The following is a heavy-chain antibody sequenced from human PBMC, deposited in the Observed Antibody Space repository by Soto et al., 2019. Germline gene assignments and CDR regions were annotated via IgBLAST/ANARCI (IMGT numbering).Heavy chain of an antibody. D-gene: IGHD3-3*01. V-gene: IGHV1-18*01. CDR3: ARAGKKGDFWSGYYTDYYYYGMDV. J-gene: IGHJ6*02. Sequence: ASVKVSCKASGYTFTSYGISWVRQAPGQGLEWMGWISAYNGNTNYAQKLQGRVTMTTDTSTSTAYMELRSLRSDDTAVYYCARAGKKGDFWSGYYTDYYYYGMDVWGQGTTVTVSS. CDR1: GYTFTSYG. CDR2: ISAYNGNT.